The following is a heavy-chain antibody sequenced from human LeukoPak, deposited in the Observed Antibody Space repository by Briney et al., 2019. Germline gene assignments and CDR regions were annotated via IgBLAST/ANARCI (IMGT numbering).Heavy chain of an antibody. J-gene: IGHJ4*02. D-gene: IGHD6-13*01. Sequence: ASVKVSCKASGYTFTGYYMHWVRQAPGQGLEWMGWINPNSGGTNYAQKFQGRVTMTRDTSISTAYMELSRLRSDDTAVYYCARASSSWYAGKYYFDYWGQGTLVTVSS. CDR2: INPNSGGT. V-gene: IGHV1-2*02. CDR1: GYTFTGYY. CDR3: ARASSSWYAGKYYFDY.